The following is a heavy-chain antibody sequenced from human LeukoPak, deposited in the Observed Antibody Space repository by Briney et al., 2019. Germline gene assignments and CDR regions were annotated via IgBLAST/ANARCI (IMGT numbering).Heavy chain of an antibody. Sequence: SETLSLTCAVYGGSFSGYYWSWIRQPPGKGLEWIGEINHSGSTNYNPSLKSRVTISVDTSKNQFSLKLSSVTAADTAVYYCARRPLITMVRGVIIQLGAFDIWDQGTMVTVSS. CDR3: ARRPLITMVRGVIIQLGAFDI. D-gene: IGHD3-10*01. V-gene: IGHV4-34*01. CDR2: INHSGST. CDR1: GGSFSGYY. J-gene: IGHJ3*02.